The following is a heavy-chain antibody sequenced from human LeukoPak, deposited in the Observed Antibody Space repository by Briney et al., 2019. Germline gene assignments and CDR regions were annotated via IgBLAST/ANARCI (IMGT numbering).Heavy chain of an antibody. CDR2: ITGSGGST. J-gene: IGHJ4*02. Sequence: HPGGSLRLSCAASGFTFSNYAMSWVRQAPGKALEWVSAITGSGGSTNYADSVKGRFTISRDNSKNTLYLQMQSLRAEDTAVYYCAKDRFCCGYTGWQFDYWGQGSLVTVSS. V-gene: IGHV3-23*01. CDR3: AKDRFCCGYTGWQFDY. CDR1: GFTFSNYA. D-gene: IGHD3-3*01.